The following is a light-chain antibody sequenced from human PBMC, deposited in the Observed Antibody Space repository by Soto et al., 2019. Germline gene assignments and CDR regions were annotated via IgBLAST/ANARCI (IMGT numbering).Light chain of an antibody. CDR2: RNN. J-gene: IGLJ3*02. Sequence: QSVLSQPPSASGTPGQRVTISCSGSSSNIGSKYVYWYQQLPGTAPKLLIYRNNERPSGVPDRFSGSKSGTSASLAIGDLRSEDGADYYCASWDASVSGWVFGGGTKLTVL. V-gene: IGLV1-47*01. CDR1: SSNIGSKY. CDR3: ASWDASVSGWV.